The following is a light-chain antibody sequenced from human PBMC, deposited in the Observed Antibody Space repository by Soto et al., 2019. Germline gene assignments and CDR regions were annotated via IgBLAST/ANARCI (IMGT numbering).Light chain of an antibody. CDR1: QSISKW. CDR3: QQYDSYSPLT. J-gene: IGKJ4*01. V-gene: IGKV1-5*01. Sequence: DIHMTQSPSTLSASVGYRFTMTCRASQSISKWLAWYQQKPVTAPKLLXYDASNLESGVPSRFIGSGSGTEFTLTIRSLQPDDFANYYCQQYDSYSPLTFGGGTKVDIK. CDR2: DAS.